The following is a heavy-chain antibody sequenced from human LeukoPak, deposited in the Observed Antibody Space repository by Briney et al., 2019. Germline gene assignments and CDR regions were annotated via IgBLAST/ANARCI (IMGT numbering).Heavy chain of an antibody. V-gene: IGHV3-48*04. CDR2: ISGSGISI. CDR3: AREGGFRYDDAFDT. Sequence: PGGSLRLSCAASGFTFSSCSMNWVRQAPGKGLEWISYISGSGISIFYADPLQGRFTVSRDNAKNSVYLQMYSLRAEDTAVYYCAREGGFRYDDAFDTWGQGTMVTVSS. CDR1: GFTFSSCS. D-gene: IGHD3-16*02. J-gene: IGHJ3*02.